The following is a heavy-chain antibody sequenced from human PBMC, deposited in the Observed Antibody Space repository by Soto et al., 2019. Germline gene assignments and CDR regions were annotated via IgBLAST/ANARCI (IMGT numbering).Heavy chain of an antibody. CDR2: ISDDGSDE. CDR1: GFTFSSYA. V-gene: IGHV3-30-3*01. CDR3: VMSPDRSGWYDCDY. D-gene: IGHD6-19*01. Sequence: QVQLVESGGGVLHPGRSLRLSCAASGFTFSSYAMHWVRQAPGKGLEWVGVISDDGSDEHYADSVKGRLTISRDNSKSTVFLQMNSLRAEDTAVYYCVMSPDRSGWYDCDYWGQGTLVTVSS. J-gene: IGHJ4*02.